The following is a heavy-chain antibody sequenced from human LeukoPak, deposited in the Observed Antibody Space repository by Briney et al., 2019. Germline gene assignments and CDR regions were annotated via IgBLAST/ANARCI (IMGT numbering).Heavy chain of an antibody. J-gene: IGHJ4*02. CDR1: GASISGSGYY. D-gene: IGHD6-13*01. CDR3: ARGRYVTTRGGAAAGFLDY. CDR2: IYSSVST. V-gene: IGHV4-39*02. Sequence: SETLSLTCTASGASISGSGYYWGWIRQPPGKGLEWIGSIYSSVSTYYNASLQSRVTISIETSKNQISLRLSSVTAADTAVYYCARGRYVTTRGGAAAGFLDYWGQGTLVTVST.